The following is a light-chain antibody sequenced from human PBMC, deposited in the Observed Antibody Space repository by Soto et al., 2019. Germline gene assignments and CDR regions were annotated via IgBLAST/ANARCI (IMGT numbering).Light chain of an antibody. CDR2: DAT. CDR3: QQSDVSPRT. V-gene: IGKV1-39*01. J-gene: IGKJ1*01. CDR1: QSISSY. Sequence: DIEMTQSPSSLSSCVGDRFTITCRASQSISSYLNWYQQRPGKAPNLLIYDATRLHSGVPPRFSGSGYGTDFTLTITSLQLEDFATYYCQQSDVSPRTFGQGTKVDIK.